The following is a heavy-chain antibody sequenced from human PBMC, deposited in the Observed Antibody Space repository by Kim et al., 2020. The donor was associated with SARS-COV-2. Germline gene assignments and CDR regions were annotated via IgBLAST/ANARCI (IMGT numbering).Heavy chain of an antibody. D-gene: IGHD3-10*01. CDR1: GYTFTSYA. J-gene: IGHJ4*02. Sequence: ASVKVSCKASGYTFTSYAMNWVRQAPGQGLEGMGWINTDTGNPTYAQGFTGRFVFSLDTSVSTAYLQISSLKAEDTAVYYCARDWGFTRPIPRDWGQGTLFALSS. CDR2: INTDTGNP. CDR3: ARDWGFTRPIPRD. V-gene: IGHV7-4-1*02.